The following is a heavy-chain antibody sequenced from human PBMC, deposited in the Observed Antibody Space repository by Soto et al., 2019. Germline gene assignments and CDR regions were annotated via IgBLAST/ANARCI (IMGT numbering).Heavy chain of an antibody. Sequence: QVQLVQSGAEVKKPGASVKVSCKASGYTFTSYGISWVRQAPGQGLEWMGWISAYNGNTNYAQKLQGRVTMTTDTATRTAYMELRSLRSDDTAVYYCAREGGYSSSWYPYYYYGMDVWGQGTTVTVSS. CDR3: AREGGYSSSWYPYYYYGMDV. CDR1: GYTFTSYG. D-gene: IGHD6-13*01. V-gene: IGHV1-18*04. J-gene: IGHJ6*02. CDR2: ISAYNGNT.